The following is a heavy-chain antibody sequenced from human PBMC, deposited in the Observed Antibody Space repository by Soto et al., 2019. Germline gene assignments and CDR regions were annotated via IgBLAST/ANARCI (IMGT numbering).Heavy chain of an antibody. J-gene: IGHJ3*02. V-gene: IGHV1-69*18. CDR2: IIPIFGTP. D-gene: IGHD3-16*01. CDR1: GGNFNTYP. CDR3: ARDSRLWGSTGWKRENLFDI. Sequence: QVQLEQSGAEVKRPGSSVKVSCKTSGGNFNTYPISWVRQAPGHRLEWMGKIIPIFGTPDYAQKFQGRVTINADEATTTVYMELRSLQSDDSAVYYCARDSRLWGSTGWKRENLFDIWGQGTMVTVSS.